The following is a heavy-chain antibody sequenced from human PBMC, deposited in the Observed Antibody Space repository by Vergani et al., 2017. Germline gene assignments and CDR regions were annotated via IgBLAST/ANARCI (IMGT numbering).Heavy chain of an antibody. CDR2: ISGSGVSA. Sequence: EVQLLESGGGLVQPGGSLRLTCAASEFTFSNYAMNWVRQAPGKGLEWGSGISGSGVSAYYTDSVKGRFTISRDNSKNMLFLQMNNLRTEDTAIYYCAXQYFVSGNYLFDYWGQGTLVTVSS. J-gene: IGHJ4*02. CDR1: EFTFSNYA. D-gene: IGHD3-10*01. V-gene: IGHV3-23*01. CDR3: AXQYFVSGNYLFDY.